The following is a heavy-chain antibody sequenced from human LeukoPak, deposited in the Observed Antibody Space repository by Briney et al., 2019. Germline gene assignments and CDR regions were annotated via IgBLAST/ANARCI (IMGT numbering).Heavy chain of an antibody. CDR1: GGSFSGYY. Sequence: SETLSLTCAVYGGSFSGYYWSWIRQPPGKGLEWIGEINHSGSTNYNPSLKSRVTISVDTSKNQFSLKMRSVTAADTAVYYCARAIIYSGNYYYYMDVWGKGTTVTVSS. V-gene: IGHV4-34*01. D-gene: IGHD1-26*01. CDR3: ARAIIYSGNYYYYMDV. CDR2: INHSGST. J-gene: IGHJ6*03.